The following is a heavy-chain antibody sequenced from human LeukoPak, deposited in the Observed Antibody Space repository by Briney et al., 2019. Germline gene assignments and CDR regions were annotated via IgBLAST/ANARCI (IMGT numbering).Heavy chain of an antibody. J-gene: IGHJ4*02. CDR1: GFRFGDFA. Sequence: PGGSLRLSCAASGFRFGDFAMSWVRQSPGKGLEWVAGIANTYYADSVKGRFTSSRDDSKNILYLQMFSLRAEDAAVYYCAKVGENVLRIYPHSYYFDAWGQGTLVAVSS. CDR2: IANT. V-gene: IGHV3-23*01. D-gene: IGHD2-15*01. CDR3: AKVGENVLRIYPHSYYFDA.